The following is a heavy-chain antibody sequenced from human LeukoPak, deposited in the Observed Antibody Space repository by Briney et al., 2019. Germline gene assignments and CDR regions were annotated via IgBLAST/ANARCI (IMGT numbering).Heavy chain of an antibody. CDR2: MNPGSGDT. J-gene: IGHJ3*02. CDR3: AREIVVVPAARGSHDAFDI. CDR1: GYTFTTHD. D-gene: IGHD2-2*01. V-gene: IGHV1-8*01. Sequence: ASVKVSCKASGYTFTTHDLTWVRQATGQGLEWMGWMNPGSGDTAYAQKFQGRVTMTRDTSISTAFMELSRLRSDDTAVYYCAREIVVVPAARGSHDAFDIWGQGTMVTVSS.